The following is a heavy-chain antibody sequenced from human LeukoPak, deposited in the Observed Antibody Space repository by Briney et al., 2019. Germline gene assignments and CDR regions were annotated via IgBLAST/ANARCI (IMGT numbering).Heavy chain of an antibody. CDR1: GGTFSSYA. CDR3: ARDKVSALYGDASDY. CDR2: IIPILGIA. Sequence: SVKVSCKASGGTFSSYAISWVRQAPGQGLEWMGRIIPILGIANYAQKFQGRVTITADKSTSTAYMELSSLRSEDTAVYYCARDKVSALYGDASDYWGQGTLVTVPS. J-gene: IGHJ4*02. D-gene: IGHD4-17*01. V-gene: IGHV1-69*04.